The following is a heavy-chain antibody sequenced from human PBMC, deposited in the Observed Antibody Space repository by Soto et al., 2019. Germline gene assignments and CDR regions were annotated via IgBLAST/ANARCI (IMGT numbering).Heavy chain of an antibody. Sequence: QVQLQESGPGLVKPSQTLSLTCTVSGGSISSGDYYWCWIRQPPGKGLEWIGYIYYSGSTYYNPSLKSRVTISVDTSKNQFSLKLSSVTAADTAVYYCARDRQYYDFWSGYYYGMDVWGQGTTVTVSS. CDR3: ARDRQYYDFWSGYYYGMDV. J-gene: IGHJ6*02. CDR1: GGSISSGDYY. V-gene: IGHV4-30-4*01. CDR2: IYYSGST. D-gene: IGHD3-3*01.